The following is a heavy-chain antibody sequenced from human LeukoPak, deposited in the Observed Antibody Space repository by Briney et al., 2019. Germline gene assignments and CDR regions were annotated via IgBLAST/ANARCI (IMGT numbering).Heavy chain of an antibody. J-gene: IGHJ4*02. Sequence: GESLKISCNGSGYXFTDFWICWVRQMPGKGLEWMGIIYPGDSDTRYSPSFQGQVTISVDKSISTAYLQWASLRASDTAVYYCARHDSTVVSAQDYWGQGTLITVSS. CDR1: GYXFTDFW. CDR2: IYPGDSDT. D-gene: IGHD4-23*01. V-gene: IGHV5-51*01. CDR3: ARHDSTVVSAQDY.